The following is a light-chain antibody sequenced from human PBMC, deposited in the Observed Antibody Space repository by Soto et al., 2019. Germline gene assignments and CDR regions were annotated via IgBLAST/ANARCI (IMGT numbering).Light chain of an antibody. J-gene: IGLJ1*01. Sequence: QSVRTQPASVSGSPGQSITISCTGTSNDVGGYNYVSWYQQHPDKAPKLMIYDVSNRPSGVSNRFSGSKSGNTASLTISGLQAEDEADYYCSSYASSSTPYVFGIGTKLTVL. CDR2: DVS. CDR1: SNDVGGYNY. CDR3: SSYASSSTPYV. V-gene: IGLV2-14*01.